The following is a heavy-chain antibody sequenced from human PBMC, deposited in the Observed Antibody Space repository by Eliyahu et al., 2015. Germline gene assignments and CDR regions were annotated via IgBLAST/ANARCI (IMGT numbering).Heavy chain of an antibody. V-gene: IGHV1-69*04. CDR2: IIPLLGIA. CDR1: GGTFSSYA. D-gene: IGHD7-27*01. J-gene: IGHJ4*02. Sequence: QVQLVQSGAEVKKPGSSVKVSCKASGGTFSSYAISWVRQAPGQGLEWMGRIIPLLGIANYAQKFQGRVTITADKSTSTAYMELSSLRSEDTAVYYCARLTRLGIGDYWGQGTLVTVSS. CDR3: ARLTRLGIGDY.